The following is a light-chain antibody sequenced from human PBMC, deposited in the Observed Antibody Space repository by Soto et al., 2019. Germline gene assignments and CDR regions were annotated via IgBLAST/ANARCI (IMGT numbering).Light chain of an antibody. V-gene: IGKV3-15*01. CDR3: QQYNSWPPLT. CDR2: GAS. CDR1: QSVRTK. J-gene: IGKJ5*01. Sequence: EIVMTQSPATLSVSPGEGVTLSCRASQSVRTKLAWYQQKAGQAPRLRIYGASTRATGIPDRFSGTGSGTEFTLTISSLQSEDCAVYYCQQYNSWPPLTFGRGTRLEIK.